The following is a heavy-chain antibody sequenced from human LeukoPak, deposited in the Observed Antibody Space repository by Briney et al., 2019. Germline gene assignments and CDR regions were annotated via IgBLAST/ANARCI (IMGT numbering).Heavy chain of an antibody. CDR1: GFTFSSHA. CDR3: ASEIDGDYPNFDY. J-gene: IGHJ4*02. D-gene: IGHD4-17*01. Sequence: PGGSLRLSCAASGFTFSSHAMSWVRQAPGKGLEWVSAISGSGGSTYYTDSVKGRFTISRDNSKNTLYLQMNSLRAEDTAVYYCASEIDGDYPNFDYWGQGTLVTVSS. V-gene: IGHV3-23*01. CDR2: ISGSGGST.